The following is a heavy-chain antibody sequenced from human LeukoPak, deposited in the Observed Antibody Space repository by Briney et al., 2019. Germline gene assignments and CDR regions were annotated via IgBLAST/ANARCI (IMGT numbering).Heavy chain of an antibody. Sequence: GGSLRLSCAASGFTFSTYWMSWVRQAPGKGLEWVAVISNDGSIKHYADSVKGRFTISRDNSKNTLFLQMDSLRVEDTAVYYCAKAPPGLSLDSWGQGTLVTVSS. CDR2: ISNDGSIK. CDR3: AKAPPGLSLDS. V-gene: IGHV3-30*18. CDR1: GFTFSTYW. J-gene: IGHJ4*02. D-gene: IGHD1-14*01.